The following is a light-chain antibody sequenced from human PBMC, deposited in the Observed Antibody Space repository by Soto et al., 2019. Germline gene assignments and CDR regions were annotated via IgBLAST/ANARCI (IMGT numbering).Light chain of an antibody. CDR2: AAS. Sequence: DIQMTQSPSSLSASVGDRVTITCRASQSISSYLNWYQQKPGKAPKLLIYAASSLQSGVPSRFSGSGSGTDFTLTISSLQPEDFATYYCQQSYSTLENTVGPGTKVDIK. CDR3: QQSYSTLENT. V-gene: IGKV1-39*01. J-gene: IGKJ3*01. CDR1: QSISSY.